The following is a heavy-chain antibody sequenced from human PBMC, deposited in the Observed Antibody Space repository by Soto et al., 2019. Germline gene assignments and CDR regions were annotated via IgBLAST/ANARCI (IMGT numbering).Heavy chain of an antibody. D-gene: IGHD5-12*01. CDR1: GGTFSSYS. V-gene: IGHV1-69*13. Sequence: SVKVSCKASGGTFSSYSISWVRQAPGQGLEWMGGIIPIFGTANYAQKFQGRVTITADESTSTAYMELSSLRSEDTAVYYCARGRMATITGNWFDPWGQGTLVTVSS. CDR2: IIPIFGTA. CDR3: ARGRMATITGNWFDP. J-gene: IGHJ5*02.